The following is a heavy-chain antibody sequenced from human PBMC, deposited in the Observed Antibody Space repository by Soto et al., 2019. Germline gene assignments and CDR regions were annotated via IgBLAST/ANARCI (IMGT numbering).Heavy chain of an antibody. Sequence: PSETLSLTCTVSGGSISSGGYYWSWIRQHPGKGLEWIGYIYYSGSTYYNPSLKSRVTISVDTSKNQFSLKLSSVTAADTAVYYCARSRAAYCGGDCYHAEYFQHWGQGTLVTVSS. CDR2: IYYSGST. D-gene: IGHD2-21*02. CDR1: GGSISSGGYY. V-gene: IGHV4-31*03. J-gene: IGHJ1*01. CDR3: ARSRAAYCGGDCYHAEYFQH.